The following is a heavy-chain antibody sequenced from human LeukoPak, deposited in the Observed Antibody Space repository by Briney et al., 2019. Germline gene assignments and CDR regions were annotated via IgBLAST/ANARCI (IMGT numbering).Heavy chain of an antibody. J-gene: IGHJ4*02. Sequence: GGSLRLSCAASGFAFNTYTMNWVRQTPGKGLEWVSSIISTGAYIYHADSMDGRFTVSRDNARNLLYLHMNSLRAEDSAMYFCARVSSNPYSRGYYHFDYWGQGTLVTVSS. CDR3: ARVSSNPYSRGYYHFDY. CDR2: IISTGAYI. D-gene: IGHD6-25*01. CDR1: GFAFNTYT. V-gene: IGHV3-21*01.